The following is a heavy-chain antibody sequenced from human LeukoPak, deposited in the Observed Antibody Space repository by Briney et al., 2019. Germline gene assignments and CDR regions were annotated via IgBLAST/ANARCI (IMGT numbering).Heavy chain of an antibody. D-gene: IGHD6-13*01. CDR1: GGSIRSSSYY. V-gene: IGHV4-39*07. CDR3: ARAIGLGSSDRYYFDY. Sequence: SETLSLTCTVSGGSIRSSSYYWGWIRQSPGKGLEWIGSIYYSGSTYYNPSLKSRVTISVDTSKNQFSLKLSSVTAADTAVYYCARAIGLGSSDRYYFDYWGQGTLVTVSS. J-gene: IGHJ4*02. CDR2: IYYSGST.